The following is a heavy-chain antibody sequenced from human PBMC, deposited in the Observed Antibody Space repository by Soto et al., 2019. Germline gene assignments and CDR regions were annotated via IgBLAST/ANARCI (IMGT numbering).Heavy chain of an antibody. CDR1: GYTFTSYG. J-gene: IGHJ4*02. CDR2: IIPIFGTA. CDR3: ARDKITGILDY. Sequence: SVKVSCKASGYTFTSYGISRVRQAPGQGLEWMGGIIPIFGTANYSQKFQGRVTITADESTSTAYMELSSLRSEDTAVYYCARDKITGILDYWGQGTLVTAPQ. V-gene: IGHV1-69*13. D-gene: IGHD1-20*01.